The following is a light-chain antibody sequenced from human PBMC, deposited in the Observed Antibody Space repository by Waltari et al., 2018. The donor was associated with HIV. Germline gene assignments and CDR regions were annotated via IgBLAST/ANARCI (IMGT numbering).Light chain of an antibody. Sequence: QSALTQPASVSGSPGQSIVLPCTGSSSEIGYYDYVSWYQQYPGQAPKALIYEVTSRPSGTSSRFSGSKSATTAFLAISKLQTDDEADYFCSSYTRRGTVVFGGGTRLTVL. CDR3: SSYTRRGTVV. J-gene: IGLJ2*01. V-gene: IGLV2-14*01. CDR2: EVT. CDR1: SSEIGYYDY.